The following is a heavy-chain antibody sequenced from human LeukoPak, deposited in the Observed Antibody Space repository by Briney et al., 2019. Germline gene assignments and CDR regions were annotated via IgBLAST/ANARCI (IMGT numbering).Heavy chain of an antibody. Sequence: GGSLRLSCAASGFSFSGSYMSWIRQAPGKGLEWVSAIRGSGDRTHYADSVKGRFTISRDNSKNTLHLQMNRLRAEDTAVYYCAKDFSVYHYDSRVLDYWGQGTLVTVSS. J-gene: IGHJ4*02. CDR3: AKDFSVYHYDSRVLDY. D-gene: IGHD3-22*01. V-gene: IGHV3-23*01. CDR1: GFSFSGSY. CDR2: IRGSGDRT.